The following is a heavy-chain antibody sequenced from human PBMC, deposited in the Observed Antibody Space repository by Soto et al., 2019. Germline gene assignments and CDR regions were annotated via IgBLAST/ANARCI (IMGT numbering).Heavy chain of an antibody. CDR2: IYHSGSS. Sequence: NPSETLSLTCSVSGGAISTYYWSWIRQFPGQGLEWIGYIYHSGSSQYNPSLTSRVTISVDTSKNQLSLRLSSVTAADTAVYYCARSYGSGSYYDYYYGMDVWGQGTTVTVSS. CDR1: GGAISTYY. CDR3: ARSYGSGSYYDYYYGMDV. V-gene: IGHV4-59*01. D-gene: IGHD3-10*01. J-gene: IGHJ6*02.